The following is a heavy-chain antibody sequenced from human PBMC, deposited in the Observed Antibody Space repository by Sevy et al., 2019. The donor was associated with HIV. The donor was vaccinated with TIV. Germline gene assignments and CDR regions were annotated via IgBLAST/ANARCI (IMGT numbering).Heavy chain of an antibody. CDR1: GGTFSSYA. Sequence: ASVKVSCKASGGTFSSYAISWVRQAPGQGLEWMGGIIPIFGTANYAQKFQGRVTITADESTSTAYMELSSLRSEDTAVYYCARGGNYDILTGYFNGRLYYGMDVWGQGTTVTVSS. V-gene: IGHV1-69*13. CDR2: IIPIFGTA. J-gene: IGHJ6*02. D-gene: IGHD3-9*01. CDR3: ARGGNYDILTGYFNGRLYYGMDV.